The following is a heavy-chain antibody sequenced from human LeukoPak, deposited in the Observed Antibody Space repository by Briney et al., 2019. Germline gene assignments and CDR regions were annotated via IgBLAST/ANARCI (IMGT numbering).Heavy chain of an antibody. CDR2: IRYDGSNK. V-gene: IGHV3-30*02. Sequence: GGSLRLSCAASGFTFSSYGMHWVRQAPGKGLEWMAFIRYDGSNKYYADSVKGRFTISRDNSKNTLYLQMNSLRAEDTAVYYCAKRRGYYGSGVNTYYFDYWGQGTLVTVSS. J-gene: IGHJ4*02. CDR1: GFTFSSYG. CDR3: AKRRGYYGSGVNTYYFDY. D-gene: IGHD3-10*01.